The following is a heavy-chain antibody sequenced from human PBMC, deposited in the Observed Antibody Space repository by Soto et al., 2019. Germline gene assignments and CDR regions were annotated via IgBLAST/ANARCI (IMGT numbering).Heavy chain of an antibody. J-gene: IGHJ4*02. Sequence: TSETLSLTCTVSGGYISSYYWSWIRQPPGKGLEWIGYIYYSGSTNYNPSLKSRVTISVDTSKNQFSLKLSSVTAADTAVYYCARLQRSYSSNFDYWGQGTLVTVSS. D-gene: IGHD3-10*01. V-gene: IGHV4-59*08. CDR2: IYYSGST. CDR1: GGYISSYY. CDR3: ARLQRSYSSNFDY.